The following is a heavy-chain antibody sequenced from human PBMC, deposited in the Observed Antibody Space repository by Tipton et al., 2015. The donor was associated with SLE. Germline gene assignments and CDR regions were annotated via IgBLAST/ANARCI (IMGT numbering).Heavy chain of an antibody. D-gene: IGHD5-18*01. CDR2: IYYSGST. V-gene: IGHV4-39*07. CDR3: ARMGISYGKYHFDY. Sequence: TLSLTCTVSGGSISSTINYWGWIRQPPGKGLEWIGSIYYSGSTHYNPSLKSRVTMSVDTSKNQFSLKLSSVTAADTAVYYCARMGISYGKYHFDYWGQGTLVTVSS. CDR1: GGSISSTINY. J-gene: IGHJ4*02.